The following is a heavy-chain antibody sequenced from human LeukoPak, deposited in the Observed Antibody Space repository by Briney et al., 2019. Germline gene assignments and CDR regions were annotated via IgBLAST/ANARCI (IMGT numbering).Heavy chain of an antibody. V-gene: IGHV3-23*01. CDR3: ARAILVVITEIDY. J-gene: IGHJ4*02. CDR1: GFTFSSYA. CDR2: TSGNGEKT. Sequence: PGGSLRLSCAASGFTFSSYAMGWVRQAPGKGLEWVSSTSGNGEKTFYADSVKGRFTISRDNSKNTLYLQMNSLRAEDTAVYYCARAILVVITEIDYWGQGTLVTVSS. D-gene: IGHD3-22*01.